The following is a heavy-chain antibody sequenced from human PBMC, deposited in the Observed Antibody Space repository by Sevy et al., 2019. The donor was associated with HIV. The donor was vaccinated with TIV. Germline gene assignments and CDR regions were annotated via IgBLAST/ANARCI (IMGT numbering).Heavy chain of an antibody. D-gene: IGHD1-26*01. CDR3: AKDLAFIVGDAFDI. CDR1: GFTFRNYA. J-gene: IGHJ3*02. CDR2: ISGGDDSK. Sequence: GGSLRLSCAASGFTFRNYAMTWVRHAPGKGLQWVSAISGGDDSKYYADSVKGRFTISRDNSKNTLYLQMNSLRAEDTAVYYCAKDLAFIVGDAFDIWGQGTLVTVSS. V-gene: IGHV3-23*01.